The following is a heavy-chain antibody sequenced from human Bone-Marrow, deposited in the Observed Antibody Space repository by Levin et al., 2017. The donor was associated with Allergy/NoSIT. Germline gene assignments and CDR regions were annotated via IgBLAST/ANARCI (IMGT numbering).Heavy chain of an antibody. J-gene: IGHJ6*02. CDR2: INSDGSSI. CDR1: GFTSSFPFSRFW. CDR3: ARGNYYGMDL. V-gene: IGHV3-74*01. Sequence: GGSLRLSCAASGFTSSFPFSRFWMHWVRQAPGKGLVWISRINSDGSSISYVDSVKGRFTISRDNAKNTLYLETNSLRAEDTAVYYCARGNYYGMDLWGQGTTVTVSS.